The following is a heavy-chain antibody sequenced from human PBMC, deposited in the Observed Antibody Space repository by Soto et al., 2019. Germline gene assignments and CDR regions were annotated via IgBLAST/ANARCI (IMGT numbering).Heavy chain of an antibody. V-gene: IGHV3-23*01. D-gene: IGHD1-1*01. CDR3: AKHQLDYYYYNMDV. J-gene: IGHJ6*02. CDR1: GLTFSSNA. CDR2: ITDSGGYT. Sequence: VGSLRLSCAASGLTFSSNAVSWVRRAPGKGLEWVSVITDSGGYTFYADSVQGRFTISRDDSKKTVYLQMTSLRAEDTAVYYCAKHQLDYYYYNMDVWGQGTTVTVSS.